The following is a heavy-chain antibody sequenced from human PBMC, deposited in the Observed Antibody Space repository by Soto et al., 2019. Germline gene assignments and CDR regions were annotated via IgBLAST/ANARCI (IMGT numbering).Heavy chain of an antibody. CDR3: ARDRLGGLDY. J-gene: IGHJ4*02. CDR1: GGSISSGGYY. V-gene: IGHV4-31*03. CDR2: IYYSGST. Sequence: SETLSLTCTVSGGSISSGGYYWSWIRQHPGKGLEGMGYIYYSGSTYYNPSLKSRVTISVDTSKNQFSLKLSSVTAADTAVYYCARDRLGGLDYWGQGTLVTVSS.